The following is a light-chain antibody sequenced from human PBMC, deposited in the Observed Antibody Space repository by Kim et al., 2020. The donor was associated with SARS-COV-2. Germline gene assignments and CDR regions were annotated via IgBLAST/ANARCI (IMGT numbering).Light chain of an antibody. CDR3: QQYNDWPYT. Sequence: VAPGERATLSCRASQSVSGYLGWYQQKPGQSTRLLIYGASTRAIGIPARFSGSGSGTEFTLTISSLQSEDFAVYYCQQYNDWPYTFGQGTKLEI. CDR2: GAS. CDR1: QSVSGY. J-gene: IGKJ2*01. V-gene: IGKV3-15*01.